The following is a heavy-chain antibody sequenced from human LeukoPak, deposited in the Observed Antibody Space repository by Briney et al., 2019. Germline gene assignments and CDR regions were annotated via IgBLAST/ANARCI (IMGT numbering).Heavy chain of an antibody. V-gene: IGHV1-69*05. CDR3: ARGFLEWLDGVSATYY. J-gene: IGHJ4*02. D-gene: IGHD3-3*01. CDR1: GGTFSSYA. CDR2: IIPIFGTA. Sequence: ASVKVSCKASGGTFSSYAISWVRQAPGQGLEWMGGIIPIFGTANYAQKFQGRVTITRDTSASTAYMELSSLRSEDAAVYYCARGFLEWLDGVSATYYWGQGTLVTVSS.